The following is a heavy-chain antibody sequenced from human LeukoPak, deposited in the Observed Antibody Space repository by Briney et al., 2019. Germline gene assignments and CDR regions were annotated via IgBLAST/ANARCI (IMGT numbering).Heavy chain of an antibody. V-gene: IGHV3-7*03. CDR1: GFTFSNYW. Sequence: GGSLRLSCAASGFTFSNYWMSWVRQAPGKGLEWVANIKQDGSETYYVDSVKGRFTISRDNAKDSLYLQMNSLRAEDTAVYYCARDPGSGYEEHFDYWGQGTLVTVSS. J-gene: IGHJ4*02. CDR2: IKQDGSET. CDR3: ARDPGSGYEEHFDY. D-gene: IGHD5-12*01.